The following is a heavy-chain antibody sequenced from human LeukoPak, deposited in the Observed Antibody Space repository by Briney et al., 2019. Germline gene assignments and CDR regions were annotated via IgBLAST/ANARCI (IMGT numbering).Heavy chain of an antibody. J-gene: IGHJ4*02. CDR2: ISGSGDST. CDR1: GFTFSTYA. CDR3: AKDRRDYYDSSGYYVLDY. Sequence: GGSLRLSCAASGFTFSTYAVKWVGQARGRGREWVATISGSGDSTYYADSVKGRFTISRDNSKDTLYLQMSSVRVDDTAVYYCAKDRRDYYDSSGYYVLDYWGQGTLVTVSS. D-gene: IGHD3-22*01. V-gene: IGHV3-23*01.